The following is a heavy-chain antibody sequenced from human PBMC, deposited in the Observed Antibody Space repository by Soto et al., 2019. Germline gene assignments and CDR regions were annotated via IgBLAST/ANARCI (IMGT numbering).Heavy chain of an antibody. V-gene: IGHV1-69*06. CDR3: ARGCPTYSSSPLCYYYYGMDV. J-gene: IGHJ6*02. D-gene: IGHD6-6*01. CDR1: GGTFSSYA. CDR2: IIPIFGTA. Sequence: GASVKVSCKASGGTFSSYAISWVRQAPGQGLEWMGGIIPIFGTANCAQKFQGRVTITADKSTSTAYMELSSLRSEDTAVYYCARGCPTYSSSPLCYYYYGMDVWGQGTTVTAP.